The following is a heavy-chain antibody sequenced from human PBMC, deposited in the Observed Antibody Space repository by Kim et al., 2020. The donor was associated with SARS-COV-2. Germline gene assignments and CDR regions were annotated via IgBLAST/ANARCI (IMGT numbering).Heavy chain of an antibody. CDR3: ARFYYGSGSYRIFDNLFDP. V-gene: IGHV4-31*02. Sequence: SRVTISVDTSKNQFYLKLSSVTAADTAVYYCARFYYGSGSYRIFDNLFDPWGQGTLVTVSS. D-gene: IGHD3-10*01. J-gene: IGHJ5*02.